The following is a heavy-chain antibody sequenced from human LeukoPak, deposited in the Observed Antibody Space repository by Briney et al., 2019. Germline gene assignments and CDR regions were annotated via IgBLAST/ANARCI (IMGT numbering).Heavy chain of an antibody. V-gene: IGHV3-21*01. CDR1: GFTFSSYS. CDR2: ISSSSSYI. D-gene: IGHD5-24*01. J-gene: IGHJ6*02. CDR3: ARGIARDGPYYYYYYGMDV. Sequence: GGSLRLSCAASGFTFSSYSMNWARQAPGKGLEWVSSISSSSSYIYYADSVKGRFTISRDNAKNSLYLQMNSLRAEDTAVYYCARGIARDGPYYYYYYGMDVWGQGTTVTVSS.